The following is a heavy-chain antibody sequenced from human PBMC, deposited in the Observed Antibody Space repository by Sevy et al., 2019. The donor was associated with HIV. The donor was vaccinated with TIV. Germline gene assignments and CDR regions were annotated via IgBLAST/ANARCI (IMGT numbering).Heavy chain of an antibody. Sequence: GGSLRLSCTASGFTFSNYAMSWVRQAPGKGLEWVSAISSNGYSTYYIDSVRGRFSISRDNSKNTVYLQMTRLRAEDTAVYFCAKDVEEGSASAGDNFDYWGQGTLVTVSS. CDR2: ISSNGYST. D-gene: IGHD6-13*01. CDR1: GFTFSNYA. V-gene: IGHV3-23*01. CDR3: AKDVEEGSASAGDNFDY. J-gene: IGHJ4*02.